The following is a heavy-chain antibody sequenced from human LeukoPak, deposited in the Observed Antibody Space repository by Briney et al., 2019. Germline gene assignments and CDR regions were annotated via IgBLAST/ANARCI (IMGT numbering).Heavy chain of an antibody. CDR2: IYHSGST. V-gene: IGHV4-38-2*02. D-gene: IGHD2-2*01. CDR3: ARDPLYCSSTSCYLPFDY. CDR1: GYSISSGYY. Sequence: PSETLSLTCTVSGYSISSGYYWGCIRQPPGKGLEWIGSIYHSGSTYYNPSLKSRVTISVDTSKNQFSLKLSSVTAAETAVYYCARDPLYCSSTSCYLPFDYWGQGTLVTVSS. J-gene: IGHJ4*02.